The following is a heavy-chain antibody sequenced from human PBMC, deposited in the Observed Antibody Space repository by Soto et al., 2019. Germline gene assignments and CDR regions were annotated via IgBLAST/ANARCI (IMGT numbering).Heavy chain of an antibody. CDR2: IDPSDSYT. CDR1: GYRFTSYW. J-gene: IGHJ6*02. D-gene: IGHD6-13*01. Sequence: VEYLTISSKGSGYRFTSYWISWVRQMPGKGLEWMGRIDPSDSYTTYSPSFLGHVTISADKSISTAYLQWSSLKASDTAMYYCARHIHGAGTDYHYCMDLCGRGTTSAVAS. V-gene: IGHV5-10-1*01. CDR3: ARHIHGAGTDYHYCMDL.